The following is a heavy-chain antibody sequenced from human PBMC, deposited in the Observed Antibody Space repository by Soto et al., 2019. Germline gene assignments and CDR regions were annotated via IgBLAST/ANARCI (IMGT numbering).Heavy chain of an antibody. V-gene: IGHV4-31*03. Sequence: PSETLSLTCTVSGGSISSCGYYWSWIRQHPVKGLEWIGYIYYSGSTYYNPSLKSRVTISVDTSKNQFSLKLSSVTAADTAVYYCAGVWDYYDSSKWVGAPHWFDPWGQGTLVPVSS. CDR1: GGSISSCGYY. CDR2: IYYSGST. J-gene: IGHJ5*02. CDR3: AGVWDYYDSSKWVGAPHWFDP. D-gene: IGHD3-22*01.